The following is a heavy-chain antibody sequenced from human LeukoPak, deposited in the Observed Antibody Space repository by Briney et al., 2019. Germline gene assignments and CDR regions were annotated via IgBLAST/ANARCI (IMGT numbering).Heavy chain of an antibody. CDR2: IIPIFGTA. V-gene: IGHV1-69*01. J-gene: IGHJ4*02. D-gene: IGHD3-10*01. CDR1: GGTFISYA. Sequence: SVKFSCKASGGTFISYAISWVRQAPGQGLEWRGGIIPIFGTANYAQKFQGRVTITADESTSTAYMELSSLRSEDTAVYYCARTGSYGSGSYSHYWGQGTLVTVSS. CDR3: ARTGSYGSGSYSHY.